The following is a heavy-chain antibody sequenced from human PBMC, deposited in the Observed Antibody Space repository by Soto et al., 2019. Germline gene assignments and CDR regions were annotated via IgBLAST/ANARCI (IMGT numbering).Heavy chain of an antibody. J-gene: IGHJ3*02. V-gene: IGHV3-13*01. D-gene: IGHD2-15*01. Sequence: EVQLVESGGGLVQPGGSLRLSCAASGFTFSSYDMHWVRQATGKGLEWVSAIGTAGDTYYPGSMKGRFTISRENAKNSLYLQMSSLRAGDTAVYYCARAFLGYCSGGSCPDSFDNWGQGTMVTVSS. CDR3: ARAFLGYCSGGSCPDSFDN. CDR1: GFTFSSYD. CDR2: IGTAGDT.